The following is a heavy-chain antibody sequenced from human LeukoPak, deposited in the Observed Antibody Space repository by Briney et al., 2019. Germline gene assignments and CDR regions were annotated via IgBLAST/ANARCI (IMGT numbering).Heavy chain of an antibody. J-gene: IGHJ3*02. CDR1: GFTFSSYA. Sequence: GGSLRLSCAASGFTFSSYAMSWVRQAPGKGLEWVSAISCSGGSTYYADSVKGRLTLYRDNSKNTLYLQMNSLRAEDTAVYYCAKVSGLAVAGDDAFDIWGQGTMVTVSS. D-gene: IGHD6-19*01. CDR2: ISCSGGST. V-gene: IGHV3-23*01. CDR3: AKVSGLAVAGDDAFDI.